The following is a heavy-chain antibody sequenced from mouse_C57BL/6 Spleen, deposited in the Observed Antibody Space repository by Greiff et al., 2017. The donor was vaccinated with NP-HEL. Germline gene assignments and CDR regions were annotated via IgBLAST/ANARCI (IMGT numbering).Heavy chain of an antibody. J-gene: IGHJ2*01. D-gene: IGHD4-1*02. CDR1: GFTFSSYA. V-gene: IGHV5-9-1*02. Sequence: EVMLVESGEGLVKPGGSLKLSCAASGFTFSSYAMSWVRQTPEKRLEWVAYISSGGDYIYYADTVKGRFTISRDNARNTLYLQMSSLKSEDTAMYYCTREGQLYYFDYWGQGTTLTVSS. CDR3: TREGQLYYFDY. CDR2: ISSGGDYI.